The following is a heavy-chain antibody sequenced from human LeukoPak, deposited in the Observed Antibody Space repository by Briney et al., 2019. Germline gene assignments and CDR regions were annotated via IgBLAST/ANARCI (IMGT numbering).Heavy chain of an antibody. CDR3: ARRRAYSYGSYYFDY. CDR1: GGSIRNYY. V-gene: IGHV4-59*12. J-gene: IGHJ4*02. CDR2: IYYSGST. Sequence: SETLSLTCTVSGGSIRNYYWSWIRQPPGKGLEWIGYIYYSGSTNYNPSLKSRVTISVDTSKNQFSLKLSSVTAADTAVYYCARRRAYSYGSYYFDYWGQGTLVTVSS. D-gene: IGHD5-18*01.